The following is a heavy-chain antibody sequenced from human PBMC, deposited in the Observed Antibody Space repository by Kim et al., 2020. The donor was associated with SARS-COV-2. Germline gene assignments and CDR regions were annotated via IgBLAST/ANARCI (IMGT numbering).Heavy chain of an antibody. D-gene: IGHD6-19*01. CDR2: GTT. Sequence: GTTDYAAPVKGRFTSSREDSKNTLYLQVNSLETEDTAVYYCTTYMHSSGWYWGQGTLVTVSS. CDR3: TTYMHSSGWY. J-gene: IGHJ4*02. V-gene: IGHV3-15*01.